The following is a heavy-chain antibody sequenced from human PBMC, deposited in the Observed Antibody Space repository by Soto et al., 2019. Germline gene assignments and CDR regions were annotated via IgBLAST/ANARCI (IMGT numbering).Heavy chain of an antibody. D-gene: IGHD4-17*01. V-gene: IGHV1-18*01. CDR2: ISAYNGNT. Sequence: ASVKVPCKASGYTFTSYGISWVRQAPGQGLEWMGWISAYNGNTNYAQKLQGRVTMTTDTSTSTAYMELRSLRSDDTAVYYCARMLSSDYADAFDIWGQGTMVTVSS. CDR1: GYTFTSYG. CDR3: ARMLSSDYADAFDI. J-gene: IGHJ3*02.